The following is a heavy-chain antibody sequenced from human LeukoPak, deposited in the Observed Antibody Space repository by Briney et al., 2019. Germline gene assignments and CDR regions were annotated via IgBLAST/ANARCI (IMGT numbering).Heavy chain of an antibody. CDR1: GYTFTSYD. CDR3: SIVGATRRAGPLFDY. CDR2: IIPIFGTA. V-gene: IGHV1-69*13. Sequence: SVKVSCKASGYTFTSYDISWVRQATGQGLEWMGGIIPIFGTANYAQKFQGRVTITADESTSTAYMELSSLRSEDTAVYYCSIVGATRRAGPLFDYWGQGTLVTVSS. D-gene: IGHD1-26*01. J-gene: IGHJ4*02.